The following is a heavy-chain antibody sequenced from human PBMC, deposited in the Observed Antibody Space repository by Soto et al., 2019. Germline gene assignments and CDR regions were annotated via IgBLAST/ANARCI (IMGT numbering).Heavy chain of an antibody. D-gene: IGHD6-19*01. CDR2: IYYSGST. V-gene: IGHV4-39*01. J-gene: IGHJ4*02. Sequence: QLQLQESGPGLVKPSETLSLTCTVSGGSISSSSYYWGWIRQPPGKGLEWIGSIYYSGSTYYNPCLKSRVTISVDTSKNQFSLKLSSVTAADTAVYYCARHTASSGWYPNYFDYWGQGTLVTVSS. CDR3: ARHTASSGWYPNYFDY. CDR1: GGSISSSSYY.